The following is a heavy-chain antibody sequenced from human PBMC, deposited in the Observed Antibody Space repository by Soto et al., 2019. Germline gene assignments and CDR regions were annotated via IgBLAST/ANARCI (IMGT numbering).Heavy chain of an antibody. D-gene: IGHD3-3*01. CDR1: GVTFSSYA. V-gene: IGHV1-69*13. CDR2: IIPIFGTA. CDR3: ARGLLEGNPI. J-gene: IGHJ3*02. Sequence: GASVKVSCKASGVTFSSYAISWVRQAPGQGLEWMGGIIPIFGTANYAQKFQGRVTITADESTSTAYMGLSSLRSEDTAVYYCARGLLEGNPIWGQGTMVTVSS.